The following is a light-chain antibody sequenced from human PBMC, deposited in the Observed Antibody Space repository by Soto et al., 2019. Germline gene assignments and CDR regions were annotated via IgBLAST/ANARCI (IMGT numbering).Light chain of an antibody. CDR3: QQTNTFLPLT. CDR1: QGISNW. CDR2: SAY. Sequence: DIQMTQSPSSVSASVGDRVTITCRASQGISNWLAWYQQQPGKAPKLLISSAYTLQSGVPSRFSGGGSGTHFTLIISSLQPEDFATYYCQQTNTFLPLTFGGGTKLEIK. V-gene: IGKV1-12*01. J-gene: IGKJ4*01.